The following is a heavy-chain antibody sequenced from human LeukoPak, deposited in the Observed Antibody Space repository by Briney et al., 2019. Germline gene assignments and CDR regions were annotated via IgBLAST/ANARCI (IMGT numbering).Heavy chain of an antibody. CDR1: GFTFDDYA. J-gene: IGHJ4*02. V-gene: IGHV3-9*01. CDR2: ISWNSGSI. D-gene: IGHD2-2*01. Sequence: PGRSLRLSCAASGFTFDDYAMHWVRQAPGKGLEWVSGISWNSGSIGYADSVKGRFTISRDNAKNSLYLQMNSLRAEDTALYYCAKVRTVGCSSTSCYYDYWGQGTLVTVSS. CDR3: AKVRTVGCSSTSCYYDY.